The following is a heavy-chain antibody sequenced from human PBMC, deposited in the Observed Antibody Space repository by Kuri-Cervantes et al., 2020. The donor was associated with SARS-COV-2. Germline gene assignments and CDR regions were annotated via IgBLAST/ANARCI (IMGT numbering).Heavy chain of an antibody. J-gene: IGHJ3*02. Sequence: GESLKISCAASGFTFSSYSMNWVRQAPGKGLEWVSSISSSSSYIYYADSVKGRFTTSRDNAKNSLYLQMNSLRAEDTAVYYCARDPGGYDLHDAFDIWGQGTMVTVSS. CDR1: GFTFSSYS. D-gene: IGHD5-12*01. CDR2: ISSSSSYI. CDR3: ARDPGGYDLHDAFDI. V-gene: IGHV3-21*01.